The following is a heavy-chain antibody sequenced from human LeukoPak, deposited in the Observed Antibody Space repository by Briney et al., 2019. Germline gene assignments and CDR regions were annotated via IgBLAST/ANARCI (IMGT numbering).Heavy chain of an antibody. CDR1: GFTFSSYS. CDR3: VRFTGYSSSWYELDY. V-gene: IGHV3-48*02. Sequence: GGSLRLSCAASGFTFSSYSMNWVRQAPGKGLEWVSYISTSSTIIYYADSVKGRFTISRDNAKSSLYLQMNSLGDEDTAVYYCVRFTGYSSSWYELDYWGQGTLVTVSS. D-gene: IGHD6-13*01. J-gene: IGHJ4*02. CDR2: ISTSSTII.